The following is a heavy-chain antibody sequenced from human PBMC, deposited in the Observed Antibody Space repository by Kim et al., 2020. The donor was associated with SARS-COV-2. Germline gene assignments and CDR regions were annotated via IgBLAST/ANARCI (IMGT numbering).Heavy chain of an antibody. CDR3: AKTSGAYCSGGSCLEGYFDY. D-gene: IGHD2-15*01. V-gene: IGHV3-30*02. J-gene: IGHJ4*02. Sequence: GRFTISRDNSKNTLYLKMNSRSAEDTAVYYCAKTSGAYCSGGSCLEGYFDYWGQGTLVTVSS.